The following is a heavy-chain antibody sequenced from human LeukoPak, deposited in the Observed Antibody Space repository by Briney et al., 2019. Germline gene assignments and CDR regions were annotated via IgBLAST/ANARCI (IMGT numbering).Heavy chain of an antibody. J-gene: IGHJ5*02. CDR3: ARGRKRIVVVVAASNWFDP. Sequence: SETLSLTCAVYGGSFSGYYWSWIRQPPGKGLAWIGEINHSGSTNYNPSLKSRVTISVDTSKNQFSLKLSSVTAADTAVYYCARGRKRIVVVVAASNWFDPWGQGTLVTVSS. CDR1: GGSFSGYY. D-gene: IGHD2-15*01. CDR2: INHSGST. V-gene: IGHV4-34*01.